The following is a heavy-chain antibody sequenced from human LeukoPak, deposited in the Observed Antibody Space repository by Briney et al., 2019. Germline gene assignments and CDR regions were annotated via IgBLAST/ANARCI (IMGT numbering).Heavy chain of an antibody. CDR3: ARDQGNYYGSGSYDY. V-gene: IGHV3-48*01. CDR1: GFTFSSYS. D-gene: IGHD3-10*01. Sequence: PGGSLRLSCAASGFTFSSYSMNWVRQAPGKGLEWVSYISSSSSTIYYADSVKGRFTISRDNAKNSLYLQMNSLRAEDTAVYYCARDQGNYYGSGSYDYWGRGTLVTVSS. J-gene: IGHJ4*02. CDR2: ISSSSSTI.